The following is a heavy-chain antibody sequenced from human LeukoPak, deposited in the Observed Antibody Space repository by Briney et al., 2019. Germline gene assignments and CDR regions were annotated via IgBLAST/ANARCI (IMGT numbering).Heavy chain of an antibody. J-gene: IGHJ4*02. V-gene: IGHV4-39*01. CDR1: GGSISSSRDY. D-gene: IGHD3-9*01. CDR3: ARHYDILTDSRYFDY. CDR2: IYYSGST. Sequence: SETLSLTCTVSGGSISSSRDYCGWIRQPPGKWLGWIGYIYYSGSTYYNPSLKSRVTISIDTSKNQFSLKLSSVTAADTAVYYCARHYDILTDSRYFDYWGQGTLVTVSS.